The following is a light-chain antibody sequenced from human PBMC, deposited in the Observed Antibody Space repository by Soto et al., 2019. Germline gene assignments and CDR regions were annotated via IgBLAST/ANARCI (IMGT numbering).Light chain of an antibody. J-gene: IGKJ2*01. V-gene: IGKV3-20*01. CDR1: QRVSRSY. Sequence: EIVLTQSPGTLSLSPGQRATLSCRASQRVSRSYLAWYQHKRGQAPRLLMFGTGSKATGIPDRFSGTVSGTDFTFIINRLEPEDFAVYYCQQYSSTPHAFGQGTKLEIK. CDR3: QQYSSTPHA. CDR2: GTG.